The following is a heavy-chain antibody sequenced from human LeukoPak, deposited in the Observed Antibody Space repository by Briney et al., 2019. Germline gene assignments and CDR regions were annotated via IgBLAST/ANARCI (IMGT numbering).Heavy chain of an antibody. V-gene: IGHV3-7*01. Sequence: GGSLRLSCAASGFTFSRYWMTWVRQAPGRGLEWVANINEDGSGKYYVDSVKGRFTISRDNAKNSVYLQMNSLRAEDTAVFYCARGSSGTWDDWGQGTLVTVSS. J-gene: IGHJ4*02. CDR3: ARGSSGTWDD. D-gene: IGHD6-25*01. CDR1: GFTFSRYW. CDR2: INEDGSGK.